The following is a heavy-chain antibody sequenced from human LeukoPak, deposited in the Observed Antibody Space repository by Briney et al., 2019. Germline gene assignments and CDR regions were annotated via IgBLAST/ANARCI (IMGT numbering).Heavy chain of an antibody. Sequence: PSETLSLTCTLSGDSVSTYYWNWIRQPPGKGLEWVGSIYYSGSTDYNPSLKSRVTISVDTSKNQISLRLGSVTAADTAVYHCARDKGPYWYFDLWGRGTLVTVSS. CDR3: ARDKGPYWYFDL. J-gene: IGHJ2*01. CDR1: GDSVSTYY. V-gene: IGHV4-59*02. CDR2: IYYSGST.